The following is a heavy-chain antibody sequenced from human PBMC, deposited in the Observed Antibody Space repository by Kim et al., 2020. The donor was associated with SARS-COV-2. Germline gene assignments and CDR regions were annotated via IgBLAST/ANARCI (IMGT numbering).Heavy chain of an antibody. CDR3: ARDQGLIVGGCYYDY. V-gene: IGHV3-64*02. Sequence: GGSLRLSCAASGFTFSSYAMHWVRQAPGKGLEYVSSISSNGGSTFYADSVKGRFTISRDNSKNTLYLQMGSLRAEDMAVYYCARDQGLIVGGCYYDYGG. D-gene: IGHD2-21*01. CDR1: GFTFSSYA. CDR2: ISSNGGST. J-gene: IGHJ4*03.